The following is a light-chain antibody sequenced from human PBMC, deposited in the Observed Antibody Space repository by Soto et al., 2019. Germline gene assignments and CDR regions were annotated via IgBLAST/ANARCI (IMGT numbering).Light chain of an antibody. CDR3: QSYDSSLGV. CDR2: GNS. Sequence: QSVLTQPPSVSGAQGQRVTISCTGGSSNIGEGYDVHWYQQLPGTAPKLLIYGNSNRPSGVPDRFSGSKSGTSASLAITGLQAEDEADYYCQSYDSSLGVFGTGTKLTVL. J-gene: IGLJ1*01. V-gene: IGLV1-40*01. CDR1: SSNIGEGYD.